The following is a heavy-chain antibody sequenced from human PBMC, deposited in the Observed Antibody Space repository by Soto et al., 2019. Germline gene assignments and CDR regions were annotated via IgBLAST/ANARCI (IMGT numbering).Heavy chain of an antibody. CDR2: LHYSGSA. J-gene: IGHJ4*02. CDR1: GASMRDYY. D-gene: IGHD3-16*01. Sequence: QVQLQASGPGLVKPSETLSLTCTVSGASMRDYYGSWIRRSPGQDLQHIGYLHYSGSANYNPSLSSRVTISMDRSKNQFSLTLTSVTAADTAIYYCARSGHSFAGAVWGQGILVTVSS. V-gene: IGHV4-59*01. CDR3: ARSGHSFAGAV.